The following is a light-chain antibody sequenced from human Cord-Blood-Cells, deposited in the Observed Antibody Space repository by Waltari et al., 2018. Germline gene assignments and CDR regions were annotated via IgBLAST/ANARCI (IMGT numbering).Light chain of an antibody. V-gene: IGKV1-39*01. CDR1: QSISSY. CDR2: AAS. Sequence: DIQMTQSPSSLSASVGDRVTITCRASQSISSYLNWYQQKPGKAPKLLIYAASSLQSGVPSRLSGSGSGTDFTLTISSLQPEDVATYYCQQSYSTPAFGQGTKLEIK. J-gene: IGKJ2*01. CDR3: QQSYSTPA.